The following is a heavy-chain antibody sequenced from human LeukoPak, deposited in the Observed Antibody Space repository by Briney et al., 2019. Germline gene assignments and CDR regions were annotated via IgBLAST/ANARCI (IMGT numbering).Heavy chain of an antibody. V-gene: IGHV3-66*01. J-gene: IGHJ4*02. D-gene: IGHD3-10*01. CDR1: GFTVSSND. Sequence: GGSLRLSCAASGFTVSSNDMTWVHQTPGKGLEWVSIIYSGGKTYYADSVKGRFTISRDNSKNTLYLQMNSLRAEDTAVFYCARDRPGDGYFDYWGQGTLVTVSS. CDR3: ARDRPGDGYFDY. CDR2: IYSGGKT.